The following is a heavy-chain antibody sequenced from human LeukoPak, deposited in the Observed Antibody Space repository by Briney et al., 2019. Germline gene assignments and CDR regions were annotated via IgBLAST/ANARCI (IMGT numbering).Heavy chain of an antibody. D-gene: IGHD3-10*01. Sequence: PGGSLRLSCAASGFTFSSYSMNWVRQARGKGLEWVSSISSSSSYIYYADSVKGRFTISRDNAKNSLYLQMNSLRAEDTAVYYCARDIDYGSGSSDYWGQGTLVTVSS. CDR3: ARDIDYGSGSSDY. V-gene: IGHV3-21*01. CDR1: GFTFSSYS. J-gene: IGHJ4*02. CDR2: ISSSSSYI.